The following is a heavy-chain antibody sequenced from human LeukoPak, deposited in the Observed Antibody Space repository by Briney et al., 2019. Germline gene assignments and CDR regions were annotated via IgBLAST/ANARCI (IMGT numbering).Heavy chain of an antibody. CDR1: GFTFSSYS. CDR2: ISYSSSTI. CDR3: ARRGASSGGLDY. V-gene: IGHV3-48*01. D-gene: IGHD6-19*01. Sequence: GGSLGLSCAASGFTFSSYSMNWVRQAPGKGLEWVSYISYSSSTIYYADSVKGRFTISRDNAKNSLYLQMNSLRAEDTAVYYCARRGASSGGLDYWGQGTLVTVSS. J-gene: IGHJ4*02.